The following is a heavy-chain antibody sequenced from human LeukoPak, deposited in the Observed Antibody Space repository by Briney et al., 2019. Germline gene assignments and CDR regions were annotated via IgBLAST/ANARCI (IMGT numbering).Heavy chain of an antibody. D-gene: IGHD2/OR15-2a*01. CDR1: GFSISSCYY. J-gene: IGHJ4*02. V-gene: IGHV4-38-2*02. Sequence: SETLSLTCTVSGFSISSCYYWGWIRPPPGEGLEWISAIYHSGATYYNPSLKGRVTMSVDTSENPVYLELRCVTAADTAVYYCARVLLVNSPPHGGDYWGQGTLVIVSS. CDR3: ARVLLVNSPPHGGDY. CDR2: IYHSGAT.